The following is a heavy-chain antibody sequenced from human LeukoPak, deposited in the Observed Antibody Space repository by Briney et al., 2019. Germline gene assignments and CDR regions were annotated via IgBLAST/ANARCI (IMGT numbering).Heavy chain of an antibody. J-gene: IGHJ4*02. CDR3: AREGGYSGYDPDY. V-gene: IGHV3-15*01. D-gene: IGHD5-12*01. CDR1: GFTFRDAW. CDR2: IRSKTDGGTT. Sequence: PGGSLRLSCAASGFTFRDAWMTWVRQAPGKGLEWVGRIRSKTDGGTTDYAVSVQGRFTISRDDSKNTLYLQMSSLKTEDTAVYYCAREGGYSGYDPDYWGQGTLVTVSS.